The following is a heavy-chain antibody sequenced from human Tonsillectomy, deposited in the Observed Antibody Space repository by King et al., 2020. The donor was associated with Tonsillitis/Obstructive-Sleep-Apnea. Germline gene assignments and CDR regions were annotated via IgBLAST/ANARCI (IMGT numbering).Heavy chain of an antibody. CDR2: INPNSGGT. J-gene: IGHJ4*02. CDR3: ASVGYCIGGICHGAGH. D-gene: IGHD2-15*01. V-gene: IGHV1-2*06. Sequence: QVQLVESGAEVKKPGASVRVSCKASGYTFTGHYMHWVRQAPGQGLEWMGRINPNSGGTNYAQKFQGRVTMTRDTSITTAYMELTSLRSDDTALYYCASVGYCIGGICHGAGHWGQGTLVTVSS. CDR1: GYTFTGHY.